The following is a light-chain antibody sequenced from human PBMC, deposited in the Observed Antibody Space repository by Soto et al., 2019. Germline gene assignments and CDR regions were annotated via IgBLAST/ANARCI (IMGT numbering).Light chain of an antibody. J-gene: IGKJ5*01. CDR3: QHRMNWPLT. V-gene: IGKV3D-20*02. Sequence: EIVLTQSPGTLSLSPGERATLSCRASQSVSSSYLAWYQQKPGQAPRLLIYGASSRATGIPDRFSGSGSGTDSTLTISSLEPEDFAVYYCQHRMNWPLTFGQGTRLEIK. CDR1: QSVSSSY. CDR2: GAS.